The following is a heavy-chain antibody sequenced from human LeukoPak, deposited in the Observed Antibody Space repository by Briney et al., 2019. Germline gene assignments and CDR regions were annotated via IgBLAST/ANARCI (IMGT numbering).Heavy chain of an antibody. V-gene: IGHV3-23*01. D-gene: IGHD2-8*01. CDR3: AKEQRIRHCSEGVCMEGYYFDY. CDR2: LSRGGGTT. J-gene: IGHJ4*02. Sequence: GGSLRLSCTGSGLNFNMFAMNWVRQAPGQGLEWVSGLSRGGGTTNYADSVKGRFTISRDKSKNMVFLQMNSLRPEDTAVYYCAKEQRIRHCSEGVCMEGYYFDYWGQGSLVTVSS. CDR1: GLNFNMFA.